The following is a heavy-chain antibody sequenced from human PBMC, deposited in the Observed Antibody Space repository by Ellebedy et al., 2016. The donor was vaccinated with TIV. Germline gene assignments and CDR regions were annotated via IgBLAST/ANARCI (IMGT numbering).Heavy chain of an antibody. CDR1: GFTFSSYA. CDR3: AKGTEDY. V-gene: IGHV3-23*01. CDR2: ITASGDRT. D-gene: IGHD1-14*01. J-gene: IGHJ4*02. Sequence: GESLKISCAASGFTFSSYAMAWVRQAPGKGLGWVSSITASGDRTYYADSVKGRFTISRDNSKNTLYLQMNSLTADDTAVYYCAKGTEDYWGQGTPVTVSS.